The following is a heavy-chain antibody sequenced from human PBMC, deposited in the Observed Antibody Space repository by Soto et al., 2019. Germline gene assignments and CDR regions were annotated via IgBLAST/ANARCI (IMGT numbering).Heavy chain of an antibody. D-gene: IGHD6-6*01. CDR3: ARLSEESSSSNYYYFYMTS. CDR1: GYTFTRYY. CDR2: MNPQTGNT. V-gene: IGHV1-8*01. Sequence: QVQLVQSGSEGKEPGASMKISCQASGYTFTRYYITWVRQATGQGLEWMGWMNPQTGNTAYAEKFQGRVTMTRSTSINTAYMELSALRSEDTAVYYCARLSEESSSSNYYYFYMTSGAKGPRSPSP. J-gene: IGHJ6*03.